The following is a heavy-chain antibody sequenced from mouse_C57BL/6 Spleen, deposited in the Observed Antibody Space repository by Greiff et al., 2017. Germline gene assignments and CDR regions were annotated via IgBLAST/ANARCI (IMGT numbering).Heavy chain of an antibody. J-gene: IGHJ4*01. CDR1: GYTFTDYN. V-gene: IGHV1-18*01. Sequence: EVKLMESGPELVKPGASVKIPCKASGYTFTDYNMDWVKQSHGKSLEWIGDINPNNGGTIYNQKFKGKATLTVDKSSSTAYMELRSLTSEDTAVYYYARYAMDYWGQGTAVTVSS. CDR2: INPNNGGT. CDR3: ARYAMDY.